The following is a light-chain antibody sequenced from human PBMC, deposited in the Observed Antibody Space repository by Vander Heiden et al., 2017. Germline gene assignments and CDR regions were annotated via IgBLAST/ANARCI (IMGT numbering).Light chain of an antibody. CDR2: GAS. V-gene: IGKV3-15*01. CDR1: QSVSSN. CDR3: QQYNNWPQT. J-gene: IGKJ1*01. Sequence: EIVMTQSPPTLSVSPGERATLSCRASQSVSSNLAWYQQKPGQAPRLLIYGASTRATGIPARFSGSGSGTEFTLTISSLQSEDFAVYYCQQYNNWPQTFGQGTKVXIK.